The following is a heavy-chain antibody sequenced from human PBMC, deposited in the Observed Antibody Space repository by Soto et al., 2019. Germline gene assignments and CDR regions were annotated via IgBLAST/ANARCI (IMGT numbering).Heavy chain of an antibody. Sequence: PGGSLRLSCAASGFTFSSYAMSWVRQAPGKGLEWVSLISGSGSSTYYVDSVKGRFTISRDNSKNTLYLQMNSLRAEDTAVYFCAKVAGVATGGTVGGLDPWGQGTLVTVSS. J-gene: IGHJ5*02. CDR1: GFTFSSYA. CDR3: AKVAGVATGGTVGGLDP. D-gene: IGHD6-13*01. V-gene: IGHV3-23*01. CDR2: ISGSGSST.